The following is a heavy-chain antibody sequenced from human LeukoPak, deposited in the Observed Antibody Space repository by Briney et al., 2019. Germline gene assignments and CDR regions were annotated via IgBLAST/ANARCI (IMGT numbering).Heavy chain of an antibody. J-gene: IGHJ4*02. CDR3: AKGLYNCAI. D-gene: IGHD1-20*01. CDR2: IGNSGGST. Sequence: GGSLRLSCAASGFTFSSYGMTWVRQAPGKGLEWVSGIGNSGGSTYYADSVKGRFTISRDNSKNTLFLQMNSLRAEDTAVYYCAKGLYNCAIWGQGSLVTVSS. V-gene: IGHV3-23*01. CDR1: GFTFSSYG.